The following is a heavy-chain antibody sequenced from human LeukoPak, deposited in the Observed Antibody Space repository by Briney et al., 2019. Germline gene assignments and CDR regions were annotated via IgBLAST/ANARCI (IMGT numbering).Heavy chain of an antibody. CDR3: ARPYTAMFTLDD. D-gene: IGHD5-18*01. CDR2: ICYSGST. CDR1: GGSVSSGSYY. Sequence: SETLSLTCTVSGGSVSSGSYYWSWIRQPPGKGLEWIGYICYSGSTKYNPSLKSRVTMSVDTSKNQFSLKLTSVTAADTAVYYCARPYTAMFTLDDWGQGTLVTVSS. V-gene: IGHV4-61*01. J-gene: IGHJ4*02.